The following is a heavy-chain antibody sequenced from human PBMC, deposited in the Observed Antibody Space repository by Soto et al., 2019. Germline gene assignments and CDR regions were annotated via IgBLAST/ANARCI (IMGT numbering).Heavy chain of an antibody. CDR1: GYTFTSYG. J-gene: IGHJ4*02. CDR3: ARVRSDSSGYYYTPELQTIDY. Sequence: QVQLVQSGAEVKKPGASVKVSCKASGYTFTSYGISWVRQAPGQGLEWMGWISAYNGNTNYAQKLQGRVTMTTDTSTSTAYMELRRLRSDDTAVYYCARVRSDSSGYYYTPELQTIDYWCQGTLVTVSS. D-gene: IGHD3-22*01. CDR2: ISAYNGNT. V-gene: IGHV1-18*04.